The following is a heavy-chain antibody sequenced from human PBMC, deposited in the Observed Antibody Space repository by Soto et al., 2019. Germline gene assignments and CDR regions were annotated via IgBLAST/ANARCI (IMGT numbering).Heavy chain of an antibody. V-gene: IGHV3-23*01. CDR2: ISGSGGST. CDR1: GFTFSSYA. CDR3: ASSSSPPWFGELSPYYYYYGMDV. J-gene: IGHJ6*02. D-gene: IGHD3-10*01. Sequence: GGSLRLSCAASGFTFSSYAMSWVRQAPGKGLEWVSAISGSGGSTYYADSVKGRFTISRDNSKNTLYLQMNSLIAEDTAVYYCASSSSPPWFGELSPYYYYYGMDVWGQGTTVTISS.